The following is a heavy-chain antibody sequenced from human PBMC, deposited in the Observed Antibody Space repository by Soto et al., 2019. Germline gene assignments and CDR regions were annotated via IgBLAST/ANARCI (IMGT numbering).Heavy chain of an antibody. V-gene: IGHV3-33*01. Sequence: GGSLRLSCAASGFTFSSYGMHWVRQAPGKGLEWVAVIWYDGSNKYYADSVKGRFTISRDNSKNTLYLQMNSLRAEDTAVYYCARDLPGDYQNYYYCYGTDVSGQGTTVIVS. CDR2: IWYDGSNK. CDR1: GFTFSSYG. J-gene: IGHJ6*02. D-gene: IGHD4-17*01. CDR3: ARDLPGDYQNYYYCYGTDV.